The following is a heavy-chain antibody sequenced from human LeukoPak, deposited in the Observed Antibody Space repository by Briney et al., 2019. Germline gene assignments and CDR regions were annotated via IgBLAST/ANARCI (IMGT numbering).Heavy chain of an antibody. J-gene: IGHJ4*02. D-gene: IGHD5-24*01. CDR1: GFTFSSYA. CDR3: AKSGYNRFDY. Sequence: GGSLRPSCAASGFTFSSYAMHWVRQAPGKGLEWVAVISYDGSNKYYADSVKGRFTISRDNSKNTLYLQMNSLRAEDTAVYYCAKSGYNRFDYWGQGTLVTVSS. V-gene: IGHV3-30*04. CDR2: ISYDGSNK.